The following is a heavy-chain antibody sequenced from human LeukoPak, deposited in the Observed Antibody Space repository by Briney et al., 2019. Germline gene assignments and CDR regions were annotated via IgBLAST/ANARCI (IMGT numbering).Heavy chain of an antibody. V-gene: IGHV6-1*01. Sequence: SQTLSLICAISGDSVSSNSAAWNWIRQSPSRGLEWLGRTYYRSKWYNDYAVSVKSRITINPDTSKNQFSLQLNSVTPEDTAVYYCARDGVWFGELSYYYYGMDVWGQGTTVTVSS. J-gene: IGHJ6*02. CDR1: GDSVSSNSAA. CDR3: ARDGVWFGELSYYYYGMDV. D-gene: IGHD3-10*01. CDR2: TYYRSKWYN.